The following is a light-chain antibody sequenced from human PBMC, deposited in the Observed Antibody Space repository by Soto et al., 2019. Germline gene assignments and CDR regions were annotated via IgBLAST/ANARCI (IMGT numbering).Light chain of an antibody. CDR3: SSHAGSNNYV. Sequence: RPQPPSTSRSPGQYIPISCTGTSSDVCAYNYVSWYQQHPGKAPKLMIYEVSKRPSGVPDRFSGSKSGNTASLTVSGLQAEDEADYYCSSHAGSNNYVFRTGTKVTVL. J-gene: IGLJ1*01. V-gene: IGLV2-8*01. CDR1: SSDVCAYNY. CDR2: EVS.